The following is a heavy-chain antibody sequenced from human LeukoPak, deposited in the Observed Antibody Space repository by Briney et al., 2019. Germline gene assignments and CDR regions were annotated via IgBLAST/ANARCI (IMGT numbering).Heavy chain of an antibody. V-gene: IGHV3-23*01. CDR2: ISGSGGDT. CDR1: GFAFSSYA. CDR3: AKLSWGELPSDDFDY. Sequence: GGSLRLSCAASGFAFSSYAMSWVRQAPGKGLEWVSSISGSGGDTYYADSVKGRFTISRDNSKNTLYLQMNSLRAEDTAVYYCAKLSWGELPSDDFDYWGQGTLVTVSS. J-gene: IGHJ4*02. D-gene: IGHD1-26*01.